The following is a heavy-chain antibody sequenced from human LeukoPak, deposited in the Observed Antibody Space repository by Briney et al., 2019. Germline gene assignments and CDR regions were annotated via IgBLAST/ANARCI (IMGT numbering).Heavy chain of an antibody. V-gene: IGHV4-61*02. CDR2: IYTSGST. D-gene: IGHD3-10*01. Sequence: RPLQTLSLTCTVSGGSISSGNYYWSWIRKPAGKGLEWIGRIYTSGSTNYNPSLKSRVTISVDTSKNQFSLKLRSVTAADTAVYYCARAGGVTRIMVRGVTTYHYYYSMDVWGKGTTVTISS. J-gene: IGHJ6*03. CDR3: ARAGGVTRIMVRGVTTYHYYYSMDV. CDR1: GGSISSGNYY.